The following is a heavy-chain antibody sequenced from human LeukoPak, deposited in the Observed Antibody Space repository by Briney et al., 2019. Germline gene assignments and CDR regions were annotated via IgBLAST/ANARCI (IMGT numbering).Heavy chain of an antibody. Sequence: SVKVSCKASGGTFSSYAISWVRQAPGQGLEWMGGIIPIFGTANYAQKFQGRVTITTDESTSTAYMELSSLRSEDTAVYYCVGPPGGSSGYFDYWGQGTLVTVSS. CDR1: GGTFSSYA. J-gene: IGHJ4*02. CDR2: IIPIFGTA. D-gene: IGHD3-22*01. V-gene: IGHV1-69*05. CDR3: VGPPGGSSGYFDY.